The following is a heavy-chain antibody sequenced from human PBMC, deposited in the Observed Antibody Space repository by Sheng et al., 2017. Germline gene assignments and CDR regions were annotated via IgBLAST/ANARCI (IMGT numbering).Heavy chain of an antibody. CDR3: AREATTLPDF. V-gene: IGHV3-48*03. CDR2: ISSSGDLT. CDR1: GFTFSYYE. J-gene: IGHJ4*02. Sequence: EVHLVESGGGLVQPGRSLRLSCAASGFTFSYYEMNWVRQAPGKGLEWISYISSSGDLTNYADSVKGRFTISRDNAKNSLFLQMNSLRADDTAIYYCAREATTLPDFWGQGTLVTVSS. D-gene: IGHD5-12*01.